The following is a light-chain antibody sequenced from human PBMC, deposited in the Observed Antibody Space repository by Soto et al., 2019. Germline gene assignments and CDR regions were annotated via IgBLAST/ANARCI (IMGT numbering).Light chain of an antibody. CDR2: AAS. V-gene: IGKV1-39*01. J-gene: IGKJ1*01. CDR3: QQTYRTPHT. Sequence: DIQMTQSPSSLSAAVGDRVTITCRASQSIMRFLNWYQHKPGKAHKLLMYAASSLQSGGPSRFSGSGSETDFTLIISSFQPEDFGTYYCQQTYRTPHTFGQGTKVEIK. CDR1: QSIMRF.